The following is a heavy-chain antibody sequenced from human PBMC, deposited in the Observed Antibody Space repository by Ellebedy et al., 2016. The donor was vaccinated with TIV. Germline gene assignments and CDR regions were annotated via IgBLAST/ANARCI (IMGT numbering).Heavy chain of an antibody. J-gene: IGHJ6*02. Sequence: PGGSLRLSCVASGFTFSRYAMTRVRQAPGKGLEWVSTISASGHRTFYADSVKARFTISKDTSKNTLYLEMIGLRAEDTAVYYCACHRHGDYVIYGMDVWGQGTTVTVSS. CDR3: ACHRHGDYVIYGMDV. CDR1: GFTFSRYA. CDR2: ISASGHRT. D-gene: IGHD4-17*01. V-gene: IGHV3-23*01.